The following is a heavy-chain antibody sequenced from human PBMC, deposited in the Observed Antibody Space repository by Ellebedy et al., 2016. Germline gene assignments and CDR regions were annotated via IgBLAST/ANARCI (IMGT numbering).Heavy chain of an antibody. J-gene: IGHJ4*02. Sequence: SLKISXAVSGFTFDDYGMHWVRQAPGKGLEWVAIISWNGETIGYADSVKGRFTISRDNPKNTLYLQMDSLRIEDAAVYYCAKGGWFGELHRVDDWGQGTLVTVSS. CDR1: GFTFDDYG. CDR3: AKGGWFGELHRVDD. D-gene: IGHD3-10*01. V-gene: IGHV3-9*01. CDR2: ISWNGETI.